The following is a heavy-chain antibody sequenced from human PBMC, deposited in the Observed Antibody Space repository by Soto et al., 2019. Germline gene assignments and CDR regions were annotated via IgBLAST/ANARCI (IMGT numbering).Heavy chain of an antibody. CDR1: GFTFSSYS. CDR3: AREYDFWSGPSWFDP. D-gene: IGHD3-3*01. Sequence: PGGSLRLSCAASGFTFSSYSMNWVRQAPGKGLEWVSSISSSSSYIYYADSVKGRFTISRDNAKNSLYLQMNSLRAEDTAVYYCAREYDFWSGPSWFDPWGQGTLVTVSS. V-gene: IGHV3-21*01. CDR2: ISSSSSYI. J-gene: IGHJ5*02.